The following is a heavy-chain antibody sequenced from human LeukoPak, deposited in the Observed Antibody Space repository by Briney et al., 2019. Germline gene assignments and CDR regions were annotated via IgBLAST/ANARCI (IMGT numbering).Heavy chain of an antibody. D-gene: IGHD3-16*01. CDR1: GFTFSSYA. J-gene: IGHJ4*02. Sequence: GGSLRLSCAASGFTFSSYAMNWVRQAPGKGLEWVSTISVSGASTYYADSVKGRFTISRDNSKNTLYLQMNSLRAEDTAVYYCATLIGEDYWGQGTLVTVSS. V-gene: IGHV3-23*01. CDR2: ISVSGAST. CDR3: ATLIGEDY.